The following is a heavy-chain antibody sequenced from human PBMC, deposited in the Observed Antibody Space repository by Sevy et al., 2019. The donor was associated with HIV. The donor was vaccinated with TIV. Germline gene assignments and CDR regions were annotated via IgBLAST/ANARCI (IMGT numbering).Heavy chain of an antibody. CDR2: INSDSDTM. Sequence: GGSLRLSCAASGFPFSHYAMNWVRQAPGKGLEWILYINSDSDTMYYGDSVKGRFTISGDNAKNSLYLHMNGLRDEDTAVYYCARERGTYYDTTGYPYLLEAGFDYWGQGTLVTVSS. CDR3: ARERGTYYDTTGYPYLLEAGFDY. D-gene: IGHD3-22*01. V-gene: IGHV3-48*02. CDR1: GFPFSHYA. J-gene: IGHJ4*02.